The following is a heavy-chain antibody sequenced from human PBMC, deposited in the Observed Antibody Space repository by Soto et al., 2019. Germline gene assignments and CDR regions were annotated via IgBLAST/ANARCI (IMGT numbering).Heavy chain of an antibody. CDR3: ARGVGSGSYYNQYNWFDL. CDR2: INVYYGNT. Sequence: ASVKVSCKASGYTFTNYGISWVRQAPGQGLEWMGWINVYYGNTKYAQKVQGRVTMTTDTSTSTAYMELRSLRSDDTAVYYCARGVGSGSYYNQYNWFDLWGQGTLVTVSS. V-gene: IGHV1-18*01. CDR1: GYTFTNYG. D-gene: IGHD3-10*01. J-gene: IGHJ5*02.